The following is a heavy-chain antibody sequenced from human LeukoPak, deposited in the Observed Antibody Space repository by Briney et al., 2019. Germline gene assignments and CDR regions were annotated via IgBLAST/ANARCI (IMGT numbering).Heavy chain of an antibody. D-gene: IGHD3-10*01. CDR2: IRSKAYGGTT. V-gene: IGHV3-49*03. J-gene: IGHJ4*02. Sequence: GGSLRLSCTASGFTFGDYDMSWFRQAPGKGLEWVGFIRSKAYGGTTEYAASVKGRFTISRDDSKSIAYLQMNSLKTEDTAVYYCTRGLLWFGELDYWGQGTLVTVSS. CDR3: TRGLLWFGELDY. CDR1: GFTFGDYD.